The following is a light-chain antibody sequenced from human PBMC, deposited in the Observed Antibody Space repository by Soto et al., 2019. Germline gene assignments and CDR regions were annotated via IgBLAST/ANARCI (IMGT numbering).Light chain of an antibody. J-gene: IGKJ1*01. CDR2: GAS. Sequence: ENVLTQSPGTLSLNPGERATLYCRASESVSSSYLAWYQQKPGQAPRLLIYGASSRATGIPDRFSGSGSGTDFTLTISRLEPEDFAVYYCQQYGSSPWTFGQGTKVDIK. V-gene: IGKV3-20*01. CDR1: ESVSSSY. CDR3: QQYGSSPWT.